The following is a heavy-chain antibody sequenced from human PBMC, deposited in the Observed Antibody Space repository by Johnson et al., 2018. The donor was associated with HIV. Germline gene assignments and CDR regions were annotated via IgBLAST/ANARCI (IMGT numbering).Heavy chain of an antibody. Sequence: EVQLVESGGGLVQPGGSLRLSCAASGFTFSSYDMPWVRQATGKSLEWVPAIGTAGDTFYPGSVKGRFPISRENPKNSLYLQMNSLRAGDTAIYYCARGGSSGWSGFLAFDIWGQGTMVTVSS. CDR3: ARGGSSGWSGFLAFDI. V-gene: IGHV3-13*01. D-gene: IGHD6-19*01. J-gene: IGHJ3*02. CDR2: IGTAGDT. CDR1: GFTFSSYD.